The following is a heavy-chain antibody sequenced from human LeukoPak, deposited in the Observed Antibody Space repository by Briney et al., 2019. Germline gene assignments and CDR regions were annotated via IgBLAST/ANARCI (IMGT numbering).Heavy chain of an antibody. CDR3: ARGLYYDILTGFLSAFGYFDY. V-gene: IGHV4-39*01. J-gene: IGHJ4*02. D-gene: IGHD3-9*01. CDR2: IYYSGST. CDR1: GGSISSSNYY. Sequence: PSETLSLTCTVSGGSISSSNYYWGWIRQPPGKGLEWIGSIYYSGSTYYNPSLKSRVTISVDTSKNQFSLKLSSVTAADTAVYYCARGLYYDILTGFLSAFGYFDYWGQGTLVTVSS.